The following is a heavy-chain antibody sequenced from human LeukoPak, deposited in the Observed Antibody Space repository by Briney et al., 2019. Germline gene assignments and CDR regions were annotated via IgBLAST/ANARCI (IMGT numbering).Heavy chain of an antibody. Sequence: LETLSLTCAVYGGSFSGYYWSWIRQPPGKGLEWIGEINHSGSTNYNPSLKSRVTISVDTSKNQFSLKLSSVTAADTAVYYCAVEYCSSTSCFDYWGQGTLVTVSS. J-gene: IGHJ4*02. D-gene: IGHD2-2*01. CDR1: GGSFSGYY. V-gene: IGHV4-34*01. CDR2: INHSGST. CDR3: AVEYCSSTSCFDY.